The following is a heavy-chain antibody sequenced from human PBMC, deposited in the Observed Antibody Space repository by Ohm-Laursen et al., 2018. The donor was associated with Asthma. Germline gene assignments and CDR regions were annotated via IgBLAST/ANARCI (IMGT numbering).Heavy chain of an antibody. D-gene: IGHD6-19*01. J-gene: IGHJ4*02. CDR1: GFKFSDYY. V-gene: IGHV3-53*01. CDR2: IYSGGTT. Sequence: SLRLSCAASGFKFSDYYMTWVRQAPGKGLEWVSAIYSGGTTYYADSVRGRFTISRDNSKNTLYLQMNSLRAEDTAVYYCARKFSSGWLFDFWGQGTLVTVSS. CDR3: ARKFSSGWLFDF.